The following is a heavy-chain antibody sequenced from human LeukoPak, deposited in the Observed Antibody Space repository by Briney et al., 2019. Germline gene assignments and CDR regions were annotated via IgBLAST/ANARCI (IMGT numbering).Heavy chain of an antibody. J-gene: IGHJ4*02. D-gene: IGHD5-18*01. CDR3: ARVKTAMVPFDY. V-gene: IGHV4-38-2*02. CDR1: GYSISSGYY. CDR2: IYHSGST. Sequence: PSETLSLTCTVSGYSISSGYYWGWIRQPPGKGLEWIGSIYHSGSTYYNPSLKSRVTISVDTSKDQFSLKLSSVTAADTAVYYCARVKTAMVPFDYWGQGTLVTVSS.